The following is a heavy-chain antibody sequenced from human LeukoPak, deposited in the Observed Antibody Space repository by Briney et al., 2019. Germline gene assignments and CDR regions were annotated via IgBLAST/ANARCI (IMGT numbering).Heavy chain of an antibody. CDR1: GFTFSSYS. CDR3: ARDWSVVVDNWFDP. J-gene: IGHJ5*02. V-gene: IGHV3-21*01. CDR2: ISSSSSYI. D-gene: IGHD3-22*01. Sequence: PGGSLRLSCAASGFTFSSYSMNWVRQAPGKGLEWVSSISSSSSYIYYVDSVKGRFTISRDNAKNSLYLQMNSLRAEDTAVYYCARDWSVVVDNWFDPWGQGTLVTVSS.